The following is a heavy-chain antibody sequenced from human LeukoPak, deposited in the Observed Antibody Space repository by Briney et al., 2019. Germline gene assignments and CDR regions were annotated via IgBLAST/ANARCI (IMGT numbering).Heavy chain of an antibody. CDR1: GFTFSSYS. CDR3: AREILAAGKTLTY. Sequence: PGGSLRLSCVASGFTFSSYSMNWVRQAPGKGLEWVSYISSSGSTIYYADSVKGRFTISRDNAKNTLYLQMNSLRVEDTAVYYCAREILAAGKTLTYWGQGSLITVSS. D-gene: IGHD6-13*01. V-gene: IGHV3-48*04. J-gene: IGHJ4*02. CDR2: ISSSGSTI.